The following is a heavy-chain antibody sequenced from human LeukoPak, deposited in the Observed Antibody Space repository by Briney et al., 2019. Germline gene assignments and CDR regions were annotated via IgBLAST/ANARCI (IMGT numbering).Heavy chain of an antibody. J-gene: IGHJ4*02. D-gene: IGHD3-22*01. CDR2: IYSGGST. V-gene: IGHV3-53*01. CDR3: ARLRINYYDSSGYFFDY. Sequence: PGGSLRLSCAASGFTVSSNYMSWVRQAPGKGLEWVSVIYSGGSTYYADSVKGRFTISRDNSNNTLYLQMNSLRAEDTAVYYCARLRINYYDSSGYFFDYWGQGTLVTVSS. CDR1: GFTVSSNY.